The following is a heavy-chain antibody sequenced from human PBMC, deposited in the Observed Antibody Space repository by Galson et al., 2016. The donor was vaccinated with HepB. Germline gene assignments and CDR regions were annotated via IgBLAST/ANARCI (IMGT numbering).Heavy chain of an antibody. J-gene: IGHJ6*02. CDR2: IKQDGSEK. D-gene: IGHD3-3*01. V-gene: IGHV3-7*01. CDR1: GFTFSSYW. Sequence: SLRLSCAASGFTFSSYWMSWVRQAPGKGLEWVANIKQDGSEKYYVDSVKGRFTISRDNAKNSLYLQMNSLRAEDTAVYYRARVGVSANYDFWSGYYGHYGMDVWGQGTTVTVSS. CDR3: ARVGVSANYDFWSGYYGHYGMDV.